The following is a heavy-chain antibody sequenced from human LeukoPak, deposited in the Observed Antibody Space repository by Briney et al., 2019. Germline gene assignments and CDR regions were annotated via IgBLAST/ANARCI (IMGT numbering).Heavy chain of an antibody. CDR2: ISPSGDST. CDR3: AKDGDLGRFEE. J-gene: IGHJ4*02. D-gene: IGHD3-3*01. CDR1: GFTFRNYG. V-gene: IGHV3-23*01. Sequence: GGSLRLSCAASGFTFRNYGMKWVRQAPGKGLELVSGISPSGDSTYHADSVKGRFTISRDNSKNTVFLQMNSLRGEDPAVYYCAKDGDLGRFEEWGQGTLVTVSS.